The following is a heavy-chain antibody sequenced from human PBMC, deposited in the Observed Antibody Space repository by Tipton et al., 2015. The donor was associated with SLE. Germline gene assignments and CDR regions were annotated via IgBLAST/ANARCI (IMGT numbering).Heavy chain of an antibody. CDR2: IRSKAYGGTT. CDR3: TRDGMGGAFDI. CDR1: GFTFSTHG. J-gene: IGHJ3*02. Sequence: SLRLSCAASGFTFSTHGIHWVRQAPGKGLEWVGFIRSKAYGGTTEYAASVKGRFTISRDDSKSIAYLQMNSLKTEDTAVYYCTRDGMGGAFDIWGQGTMVTVSS. D-gene: IGHD3-16*01. V-gene: IGHV3-49*04.